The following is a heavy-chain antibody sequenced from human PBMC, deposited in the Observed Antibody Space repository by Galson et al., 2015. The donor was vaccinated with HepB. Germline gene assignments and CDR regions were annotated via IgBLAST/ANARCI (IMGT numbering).Heavy chain of an antibody. CDR3: ATVPLYYYDSGGRPYYFNY. V-gene: IGHV1-69*13. D-gene: IGHD3-22*01. CDR1: GGTFKTYA. J-gene: IGHJ4*02. CDR2: IFPIFGTA. Sequence: SLKVSCKASGGTFKTYAISWVRQAPGHGLEWMGGIFPIFGTANYAHTFQGRVTIIADESTSTVYMELSNLRSEDTAVYYCATVPLYYYDSGGRPYYFNYWGQGTLVTVSS.